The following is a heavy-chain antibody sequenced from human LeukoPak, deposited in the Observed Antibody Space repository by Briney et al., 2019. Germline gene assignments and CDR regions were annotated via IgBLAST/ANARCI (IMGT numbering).Heavy chain of an antibody. CDR2: ISTTSHMI. D-gene: IGHD1-26*01. CDR3: GRDGSGSPDY. V-gene: IGHV3-11*01. Sequence: PGGSLRLSCEASGFSFSDYYMTWIRQAPGKGLEWISYISTTSHMIYYADSVKGRFTISRDNAKNSPYLQMNSLRPEDTAVYFCGRDGSGSPDYWGQGTLVTVSS. CDR1: GFSFSDYY. J-gene: IGHJ4*02.